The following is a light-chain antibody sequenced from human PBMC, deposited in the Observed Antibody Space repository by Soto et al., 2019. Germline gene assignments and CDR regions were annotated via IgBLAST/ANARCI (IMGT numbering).Light chain of an antibody. J-gene: IGKJ1*01. CDR1: PSISDR. CDR3: QHYSTVWA. Sequence: DIQMTQSPSTLSASVGDRVTIPCRASPSISDRLAWYQREQGKAPKLLIFDASILESGVRSRFSGCGSGTEFTLTISSLQPDDFATYYCQHYSTVWAFGQGTKVEI. V-gene: IGKV1-5*01. CDR2: DAS.